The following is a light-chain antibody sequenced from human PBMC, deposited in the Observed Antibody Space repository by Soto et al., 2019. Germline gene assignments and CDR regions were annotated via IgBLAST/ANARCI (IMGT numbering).Light chain of an antibody. CDR3: QQYGSSSL. J-gene: IGKJ5*01. V-gene: IGKV3-20*01. Sequence: EILLTQSPGTLSLSPGERATLSCRASQSVSSRNLAWYQQKPGQAPRLLIYGASSRATGIPDRFSGSGSGTDFTHTISRLEPEDFAVYYCQQYGSSSLFGQGTRLEIK. CDR1: QSVSSRN. CDR2: GAS.